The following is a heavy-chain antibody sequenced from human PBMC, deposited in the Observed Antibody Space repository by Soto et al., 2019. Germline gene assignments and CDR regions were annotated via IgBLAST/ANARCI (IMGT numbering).Heavy chain of an antibody. CDR3: ARRGDIAMGLWFDP. J-gene: IGHJ5*02. CDR2: IYYSGST. V-gene: IGHV4-59*01. Sequence: SETLSLTCTVSGGSISSYYSSWIRQPPGKGLEWIGYIYYSGSTNYNPSLKSRVTISVATSKNPFSLTLSSVTAADMAVYSCARRGDIAMGLWFDPWGQGTLVTVSS. CDR1: GGSISSYY. D-gene: IGHD5-18*01.